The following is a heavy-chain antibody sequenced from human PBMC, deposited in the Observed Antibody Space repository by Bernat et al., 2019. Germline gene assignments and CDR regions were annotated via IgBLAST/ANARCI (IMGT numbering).Heavy chain of an antibody. Sequence: QLQLQESGPGLVKPSETLSLTCTVSGGSISSSSYYWGWIRQPPGKGLEWIGSIYYSGSTYYNPSLKSRVTISVDTSKNQFSLKLSSVTAADTAVYYCAKDSLHCSGGSCYNWFDPWGQGTLVTVSS. CDR2: IYYSGST. CDR1: GGSISSSSYY. D-gene: IGHD2-15*01. CDR3: AKDSLHCSGGSCYNWFDP. J-gene: IGHJ5*02. V-gene: IGHV4-39*02.